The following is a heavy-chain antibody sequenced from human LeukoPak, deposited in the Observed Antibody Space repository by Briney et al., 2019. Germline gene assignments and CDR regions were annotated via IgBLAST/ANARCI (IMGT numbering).Heavy chain of an antibody. Sequence: GGSLRLSCGASGFFFDDYGMLWVWQVPGKGLEWVSGISWQSRTRKYADSVRGRFTISRDNAKNSLYLQMNSLKLEDTALYYCVKDRDFWSGLDVWGQGTMVTVS. D-gene: IGHD3-3*01. J-gene: IGHJ6*02. V-gene: IGHV3-9*01. CDR1: GFFFDDYG. CDR3: VKDRDFWSGLDV. CDR2: ISWQSRTR.